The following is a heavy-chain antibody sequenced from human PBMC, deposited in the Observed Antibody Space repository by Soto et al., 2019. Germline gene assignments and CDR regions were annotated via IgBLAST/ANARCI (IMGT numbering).Heavy chain of an antibody. Sequence: GSLRLSCQASGFNFRLYEMHWVRKAPGKGLEWVSYISSSGLTAYYADFAEGRFTISRDNAKDSLYLHLNSLRVGDTAVYYCARYGTRGDWWGLGTQVTVSS. CDR1: GFNFRLYE. D-gene: IGHD3-10*01. V-gene: IGHV3-48*03. CDR3: ARYGTRGDW. J-gene: IGHJ5*01. CDR2: ISSSGLTA.